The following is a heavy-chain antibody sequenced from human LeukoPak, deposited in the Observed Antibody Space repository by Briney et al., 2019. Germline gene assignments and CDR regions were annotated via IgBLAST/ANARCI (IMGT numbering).Heavy chain of an antibody. CDR3: ARVRTAMVTSGFDY. D-gene: IGHD5-18*01. Sequence: PGGSLRLSCAASGFTFSSYWMHWVRHAPGKGLVWVSRINSDGSSTSYADSVKGRFTISRDNAKNTLYLQMNSLRAEDTAVYYCARVRTAMVTSGFDYWGQGTLVTASS. J-gene: IGHJ4*02. V-gene: IGHV3-74*01. CDR2: INSDGSST. CDR1: GFTFSSYW.